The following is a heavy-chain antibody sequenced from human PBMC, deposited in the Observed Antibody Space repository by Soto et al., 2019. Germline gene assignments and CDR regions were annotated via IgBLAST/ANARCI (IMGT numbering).Heavy chain of an antibody. CDR3: ARVSSDILTGYYMSNWFDP. Sequence: SETLSLTCTVSGGSISSGGYYWSWIRQHPGKGLEWIGYIYYSGSTYYNPSLKSRVTISVDTSKNQFSLKLSSVTAADTAVYYCARVSSDILTGYYMSNWFDPWGQGTLVTVSS. D-gene: IGHD3-9*01. V-gene: IGHV4-31*03. CDR2: IYYSGST. J-gene: IGHJ5*02. CDR1: GGSISSGGYY.